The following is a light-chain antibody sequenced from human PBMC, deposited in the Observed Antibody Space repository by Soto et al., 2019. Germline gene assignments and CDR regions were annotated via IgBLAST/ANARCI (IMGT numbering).Light chain of an antibody. V-gene: IGKV1-5*01. J-gene: IGKJ2*01. Sequence: DIQMTQSPSTLSASVGDRVTITCRASQSISNWLAWYQQKPGKAPKLLIYGASSLESGVPSKLSGSGSGTEFTLTISSLQPDDFATYYCQQYNSYSLFFGQGTKVDIK. CDR3: QQYNSYSLF. CDR1: QSISNW. CDR2: GAS.